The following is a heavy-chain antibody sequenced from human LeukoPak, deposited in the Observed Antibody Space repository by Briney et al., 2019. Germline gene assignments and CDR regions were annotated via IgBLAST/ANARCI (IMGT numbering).Heavy chain of an antibody. CDR1: GXXXXXXY. Sequence: GGSLRLSCAAXGXXXXXXYXXXXXXAXGXXLXXVSVIYSGGSTYYADSVKGRFTISRHNSKNTLYLQMNSLRAEDTAVYYCARANMVHDAFDIWGQGTMVTVSS. V-gene: IGHV3-53*04. J-gene: IGHJ3*02. D-gene: IGHD3-10*01. CDR2: IYSGGST. CDR3: ARANMVHDAFDI.